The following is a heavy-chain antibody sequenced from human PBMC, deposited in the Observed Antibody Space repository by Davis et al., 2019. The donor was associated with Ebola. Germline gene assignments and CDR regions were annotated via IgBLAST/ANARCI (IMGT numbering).Heavy chain of an antibody. CDR2: IYYSGST. Sequence: MPSETLSLTCAVYGGSFSGYYWSWIRQPPGKGLEWIGYIYYSGSTNYNPSLKSRVTISVDTSKNQFSLKLSSVTAADTAVYYCARVGYYDSSGNNWFDPWGQGTLVTVSS. D-gene: IGHD3-22*01. CDR1: GGSFSGYY. J-gene: IGHJ5*02. V-gene: IGHV4-59*01. CDR3: ARVGYYDSSGNNWFDP.